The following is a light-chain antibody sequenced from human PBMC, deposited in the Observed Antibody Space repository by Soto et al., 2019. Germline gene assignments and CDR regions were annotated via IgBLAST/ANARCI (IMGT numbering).Light chain of an antibody. Sequence: EIVLTQSPATLSLSPGERATLSCRASQSVSSYLAWYQQKPGQAHRLLIYDASKRATGIPARFSGSGFGTDYTLTIRSLEPEDFAVYYCKQRSNWPRTFGQGTKVDIK. CDR3: KQRSNWPRT. V-gene: IGKV3-11*01. CDR2: DAS. CDR1: QSVSSY. J-gene: IGKJ1*01.